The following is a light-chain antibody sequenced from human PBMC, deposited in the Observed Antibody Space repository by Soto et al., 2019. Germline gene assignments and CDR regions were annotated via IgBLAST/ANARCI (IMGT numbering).Light chain of an antibody. CDR1: QSVSID. Sequence: EIVMTQSPATLSVSPGERATLSCRASQSVSIDLAWYQQTPGQAPRLLIYGASTRATGIPVRFSGSASGTEFTLTISRLEPEDFAVYYCQQFSSYPLTFGGGTKVDIK. CDR3: QQFSSYPLT. V-gene: IGKV3-15*01. CDR2: GAS. J-gene: IGKJ4*01.